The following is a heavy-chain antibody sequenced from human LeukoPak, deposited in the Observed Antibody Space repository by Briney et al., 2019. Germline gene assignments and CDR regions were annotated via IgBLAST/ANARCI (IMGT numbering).Heavy chain of an antibody. CDR3: AIRSNYLSFGIYYFDY. V-gene: IGHV4-39*01. CDR2: IYYSGST. D-gene: IGHD1-26*01. J-gene: IGHJ4*02. CDR1: GGSISSSSYY. Sequence: SETLSLTCTVSGGSISSSSYYWGWIRQPPGKGLEWIGSIYYSGSTYYNPSLKSRVTISVDTSKNQFSLKLSSVTAADTAVYYCAIRSNYLSFGIYYFDYWGQGALVTVSS.